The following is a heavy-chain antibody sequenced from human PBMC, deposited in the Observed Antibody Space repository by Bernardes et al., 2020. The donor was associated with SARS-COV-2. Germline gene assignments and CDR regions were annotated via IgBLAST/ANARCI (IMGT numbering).Heavy chain of an antibody. CDR3: ARESLITFGGVIAYYFDY. J-gene: IGHJ4*02. CDR1: GFTFSSYD. D-gene: IGHD3-16*02. CDR2: ISSSGSTI. V-gene: IGHV3-48*03. Sequence: GGSLRLSCAASGFTFSSYDMHWVRQAPGKGLEWVSYISSSGSTIYYADSVKGRFTISRDNAKNSLYLQMNSLRAEDTAVYYCARESLITFGGVIAYYFDYWGQGTLVTVSS.